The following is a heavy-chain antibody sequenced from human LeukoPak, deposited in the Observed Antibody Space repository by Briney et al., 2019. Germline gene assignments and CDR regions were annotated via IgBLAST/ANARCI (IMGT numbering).Heavy chain of an antibody. J-gene: IGHJ4*02. CDR2: INGDGSST. Sequence: GGSLRLSCAASGFTFSSYWMNWVRQAPGKGLVWVSRINGDGSSTNYADSVKGRFTISRDNAKNSLYPQMNSLRAEDTAVYHCARGRSYDILTGYWRRGDYFDYWGQGTLVTVSS. V-gene: IGHV3-74*01. D-gene: IGHD3-9*01. CDR1: GFTFSSYW. CDR3: ARGRSYDILTGYWRRGDYFDY.